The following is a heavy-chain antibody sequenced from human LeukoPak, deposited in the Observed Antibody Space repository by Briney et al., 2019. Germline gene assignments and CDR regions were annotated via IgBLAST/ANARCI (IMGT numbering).Heavy chain of an antibody. D-gene: IGHD3-16*01. J-gene: IGHJ4*02. Sequence: PGESLRLSCAASGFTFRSHSLNWVRQAPGKGLEWISYIGVGGERKFYADSVKGRFTVSRDDAKSSVYLQMSSLRTDDTAVYYCARDANDYASPPDYWGQGTLVTVSS. CDR2: IGVGGERK. CDR1: GFTFRSHS. CDR3: ARDANDYASPPDY. V-gene: IGHV3-48*04.